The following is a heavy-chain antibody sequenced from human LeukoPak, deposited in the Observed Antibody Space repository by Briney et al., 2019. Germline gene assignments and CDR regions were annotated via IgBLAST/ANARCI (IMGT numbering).Heavy chain of an antibody. CDR3: ARDEAQTPFDY. CDR2: INPNRGDR. CDR1: GYTFTGYY. Sequence: GASVKVSCKASGYTFTGYYMQSVRQAPGQGLEWMGWINPNRGDRNYAQKFQGRVTMTRDTSSSTVYMELSRLRSDDTAVYYCARDEAQTPFDYWGQGTLVTVSS. V-gene: IGHV1-2*02. J-gene: IGHJ4*02.